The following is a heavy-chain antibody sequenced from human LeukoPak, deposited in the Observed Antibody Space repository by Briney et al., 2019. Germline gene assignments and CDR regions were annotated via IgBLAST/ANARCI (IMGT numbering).Heavy chain of an antibody. V-gene: IGHV3-72*01. J-gene: IGHJ6*03. Sequence: PGGSLRLSCAASGFTFSDHYMDWVRQAPGKGLEWVGRTRNKANSYTTEYAASVKGRFTISRDDSKNSLYLQMNSLKTEDTAVYYCAREHIVVVVAATLYYYYYMDVWGKGTTVTISS. CDR2: TRNKANSYTT. CDR1: GFTFSDHY. D-gene: IGHD2-15*01. CDR3: AREHIVVVVAATLYYYYYMDV.